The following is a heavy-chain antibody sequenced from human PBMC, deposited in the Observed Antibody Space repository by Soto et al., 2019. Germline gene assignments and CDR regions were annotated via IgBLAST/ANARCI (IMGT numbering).Heavy chain of an antibody. V-gene: IGHV3-9*01. D-gene: IGHD3-10*01. J-gene: IGHJ6*03. CDR2: ISWNSGSI. CDR1: GFTFDDYA. CDR3: AKDSSNYYGSGSYYNFHYYYMDV. Sequence: GGSLRLSCAASGFTFDDYAMHWVRQAPGKGLEWVSGISWNSGSIGYADSVKGRFTISRDNAKNSLYLQMNSLRAEDTALYYCAKDSSNYYGSGSYYNFHYYYMDVWGKGTTVTVSS.